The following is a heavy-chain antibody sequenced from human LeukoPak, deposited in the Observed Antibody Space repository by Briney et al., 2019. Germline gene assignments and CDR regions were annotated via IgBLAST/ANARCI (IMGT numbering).Heavy chain of an antibody. CDR1: GYTFTSYD. CDR3: ARMAYCGGDCWDAFDI. J-gene: IGHJ3*02. CDR2: MNPNSGNT. V-gene: IGHV1-8*01. Sequence: GASVKVSCKASGYTFTSYDINWVRQATGQGLEWMGWMNPNSGNTGYAQKFQGRATMTRNTSISTAYMELSSLRSEDTAVYYCARMAYCGGDCWDAFDIWGQGTMVTVSS. D-gene: IGHD2-21*01.